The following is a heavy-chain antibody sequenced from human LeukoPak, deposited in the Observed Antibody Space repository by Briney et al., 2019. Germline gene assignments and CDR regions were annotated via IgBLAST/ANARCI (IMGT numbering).Heavy chain of an antibody. V-gene: IGHV3-23*01. D-gene: IGHD2-21*02. CDR2: ISGSGGST. CDR3: AKDRMGGVTFFDY. CDR1: GFTFSSYG. J-gene: IGHJ4*02. Sequence: GGSLRLSCAASGFTFSSYGMSWVRQAPGKGLEWVSAISGSGGSTYYADSVKGRFSISRDNSKKIVYLQMNSLRAEDTAVYYCAKDRMGGVTFFDYWGQGTLVTVSS.